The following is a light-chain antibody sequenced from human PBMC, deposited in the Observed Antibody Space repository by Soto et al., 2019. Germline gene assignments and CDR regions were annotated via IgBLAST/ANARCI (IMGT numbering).Light chain of an antibody. CDR2: GAS. J-gene: IGKJ4*01. Sequence: EIVLSQTPATLSLSPGERAILSCRASQSVLDTQVAWYQQKPGQAPRLLIYGASSKVTGIPDRFSASGSETDFTLTISRLESEDFAVYYCQQYVMSPPNFGGGTKVEIK. CDR1: QSVLDTQ. V-gene: IGKV3-20*01. CDR3: QQYVMSPPN.